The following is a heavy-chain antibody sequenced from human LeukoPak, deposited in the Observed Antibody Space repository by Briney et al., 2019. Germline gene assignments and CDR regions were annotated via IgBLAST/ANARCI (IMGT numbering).Heavy chain of an antibody. CDR1: GFTFSSYA. D-gene: IGHD3-16*02. CDR2: ISGSGGST. Sequence: PGGSLRLSCAPSGFTFSSYAMSWVRQAPGKGLGWVSAISGSGGSTYYADSVKGRFTISRDNSKNTLYLQVNSLRAEDTAVYYCAKMEDYVWGSYRYTHFDYWGQGTLVTVSS. J-gene: IGHJ4*02. V-gene: IGHV3-23*01. CDR3: AKMEDYVWGSYRYTHFDY.